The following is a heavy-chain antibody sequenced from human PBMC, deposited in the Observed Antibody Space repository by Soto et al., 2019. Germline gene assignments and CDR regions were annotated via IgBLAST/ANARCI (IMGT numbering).Heavy chain of an antibody. Sequence: QVPLVESGGGVVQPGRSLRLSCAASGFTFSSDGMHWVRQAPGKGLEWVALISYDGSNKYYADSVKGRFTISRDNFKNTLYLQMNTLRAEATAVYYGAKDRSFYYYHSSGYPNYWGQGTLVTVSS. D-gene: IGHD3-22*01. J-gene: IGHJ4*02. CDR2: ISYDGSNK. V-gene: IGHV3-30*18. CDR3: AKDRSFYYYHSSGYPNY. CDR1: GFTFSSDG.